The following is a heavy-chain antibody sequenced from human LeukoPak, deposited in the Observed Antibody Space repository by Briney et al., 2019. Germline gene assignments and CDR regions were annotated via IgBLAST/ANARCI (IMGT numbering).Heavy chain of an antibody. CDR1: GYTFTSYD. V-gene: IGHV1-8*01. D-gene: IGHD6-13*01. J-gene: IGHJ4*02. CDR3: ARGRGSSWYGGY. CDR2: MNPNSGNT. Sequence: ASVKVSYKASGYTFTSYDINWVRQATGQGLEWMGWMNPNSGNTGYAQKFQGRVTMTRNTSISTAYMELSSLRSEDTAVYYCARGRGSSWYGGYWGQGTLVTVSS.